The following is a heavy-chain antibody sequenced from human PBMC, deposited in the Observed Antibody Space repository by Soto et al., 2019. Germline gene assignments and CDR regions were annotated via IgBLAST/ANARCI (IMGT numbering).Heavy chain of an antibody. CDR2: ISSSSSYT. CDR1: GFTFSDYY. V-gene: IGHV3-11*06. CDR3: ARRLAHHHFDY. Sequence: GGSLRLSCAASGFTFSDYYMSWIRQAQGKGLEWVSYISSSSSYTNYADSVKGRFTISRDNAKNSLYLQMNSLRAEDTAVYYCARRLAHHHFDYWGQGTLVTVSS. J-gene: IGHJ4*02.